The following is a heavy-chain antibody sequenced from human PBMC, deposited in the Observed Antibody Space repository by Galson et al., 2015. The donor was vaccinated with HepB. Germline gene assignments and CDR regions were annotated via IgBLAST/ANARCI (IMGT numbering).Heavy chain of an antibody. Sequence: SVKVSCKASGYTFTSYYMHWVRQAPGQGLEWMGIINPSGGSTSYAQKFQGRVTMTRDTSTSTVYMELSSLRSEDTAVYYCARDPMIAVFLGRQSSMDVWGQGTTVTVSS. CDR2: INPSGGST. V-gene: IGHV1-46*01. D-gene: IGHD3-22*01. CDR1: GYTFTSYY. J-gene: IGHJ6*02. CDR3: ARDPMIAVFLGRQSSMDV.